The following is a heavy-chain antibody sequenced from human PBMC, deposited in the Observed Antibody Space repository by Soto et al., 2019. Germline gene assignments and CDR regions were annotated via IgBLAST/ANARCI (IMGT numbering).Heavy chain of an antibody. CDR3: ASGLLSYDYIWGSHPAD. CDR1: GGSISSGGYY. CDR2: IYYSGST. Sequence: QVQLQESGPGLVKPSQTLSLTCTVSGGSISSGGYYWSWIRQHPGKGLEWIGYIYYSGSTYYNPSLTSRVTISVDTTKNQFALKLSSVTAADTAVYYCASGLLSYDYIWGSHPADWGQGTLVTVSS. D-gene: IGHD3-16*02. V-gene: IGHV4-31*03. J-gene: IGHJ4*02.